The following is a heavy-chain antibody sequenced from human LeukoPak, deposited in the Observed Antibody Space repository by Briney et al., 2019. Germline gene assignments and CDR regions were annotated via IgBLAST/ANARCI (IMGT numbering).Heavy chain of an antibody. Sequence: GGSLRLSCAVSGFTFTNYAMHWVRQAPGKGLEWVALISFDGTNRYQTESVKGRSMGRFTISRDNSRNTLYLQMNSLRIEDTAVYYCASEFAGPRRGYAMDVWGQGTTVTVSS. CDR3: ASEFAGPRRGYAMDV. V-gene: IGHV3-30-3*01. CDR1: GFTFTNYA. J-gene: IGHJ6*02. D-gene: IGHD3-10*01. CDR2: ISFDGTNR.